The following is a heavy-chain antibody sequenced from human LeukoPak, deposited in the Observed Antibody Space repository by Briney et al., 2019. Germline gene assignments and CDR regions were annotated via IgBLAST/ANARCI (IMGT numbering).Heavy chain of an antibody. V-gene: IGHV3-30*18. CDR2: ISYDGSNK. CDR3: AKGGYYDSSGYYPLGDV. D-gene: IGHD3-22*01. J-gene: IGHJ6*02. Sequence: HPGGSLRLSCAASGFTFSSYGVHWVRQAPGKGLEWVAVISYDGSNKYYADSVKGRFTISRDNSKNTLYLQMNSLRAEDTAVYYCAKGGYYDSSGYYPLGDVWGQGTTVTVSS. CDR1: GFTFSSYG.